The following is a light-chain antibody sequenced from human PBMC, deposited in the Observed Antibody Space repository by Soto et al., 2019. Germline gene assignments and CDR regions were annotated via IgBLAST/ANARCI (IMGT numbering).Light chain of an antibody. J-gene: IGKJ2*01. V-gene: IGKV2-30*02. CDR3: MQGAQWPYT. Sequence: DIVMTQSPLSLPVTLGQPASISCRSTQSLVHSDGNTYLNWFHQRPGQSPRRLIYQVTNRDFGVPDRFSGSGSGTDFTLRISRVEAEDVGVFYCMQGAQWPYTFGQGTRLEIK. CDR2: QVT. CDR1: QSLVHSDGNTY.